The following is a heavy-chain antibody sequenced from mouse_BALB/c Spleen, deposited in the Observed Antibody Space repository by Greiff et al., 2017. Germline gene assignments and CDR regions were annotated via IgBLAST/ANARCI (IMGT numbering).Heavy chain of an antibody. V-gene: IGHV5-2*01. CDR3: SRHESSGSWFAY. Sequence: EVQLVESGGGLVQPGESVKLSCESYEYEFPSHDMSWVSQTPEKRLELVAAINSDGGSTYYPDTMERRFIISRDNTMKTLYLQMSSLMSEDTALYYCSRHESSGSWFAYWGQGTLVTVSA. J-gene: IGHJ3*01. CDR2: INSDGGST. D-gene: IGHD1-3*01. CDR1: EYEFPSHD.